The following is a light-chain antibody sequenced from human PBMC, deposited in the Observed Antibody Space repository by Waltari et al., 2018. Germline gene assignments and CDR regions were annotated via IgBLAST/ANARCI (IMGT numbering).Light chain of an antibody. CDR2: AAS. J-gene: IGKJ4*01. CDR3: QQTYRTLT. Sequence: DVQMTQSPPSLSASVGDSVTITCRASQNIRSYVNWYQQKPGKAPNLLIYAASNLHSGVPSRFSGSGSGTDFTLTINGLQPEDFATYYCQQTYRTLTFGGGTKLEIK. V-gene: IGKV1-39*01. CDR1: QNIRSY.